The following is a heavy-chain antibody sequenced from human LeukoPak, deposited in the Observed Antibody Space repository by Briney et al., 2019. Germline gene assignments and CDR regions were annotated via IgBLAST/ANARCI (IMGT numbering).Heavy chain of an antibody. D-gene: IGHD3-3*01. CDR2: IYYSGST. Sequence: SETLSLTCTVSGGSISSGGYYWSWIRQHPGKGLEWIGYIYYSGSTYYNPSLKSRVTISVDTSENQFSLKLSSVTAADTAVYYCARGYYDFWSGPQNWYFDLWGRGTLVTVSS. CDR1: GGSISSGGYY. V-gene: IGHV4-31*03. J-gene: IGHJ2*01. CDR3: ARGYYDFWSGPQNWYFDL.